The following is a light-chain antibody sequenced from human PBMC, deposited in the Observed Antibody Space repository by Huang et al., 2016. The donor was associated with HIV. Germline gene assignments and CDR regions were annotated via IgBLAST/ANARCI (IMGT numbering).Light chain of an antibody. J-gene: IGKJ3*01. CDR2: KVS. CDR1: ESLVYSDGNTS. Sequence: DVVMTQSPLSLPVTLGQPASISCRSSESLVYSDGNTSLNWVQQRTGESPRRLIYKVSIRDSGVPDRFSGSGSGTNFTLKISRVEAEDVGIYYCMQGSHWPPTFGPGTKVDFK. CDR3: MQGSHWPPT. V-gene: IGKV2-30*01.